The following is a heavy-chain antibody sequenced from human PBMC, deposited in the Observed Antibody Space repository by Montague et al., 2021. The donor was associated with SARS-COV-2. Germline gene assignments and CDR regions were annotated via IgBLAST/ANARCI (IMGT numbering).Heavy chain of an antibody. CDR1: GGSIRSNNW. V-gene: IGHV4-4*02. CDR3: ARTGSLRGSSWLSKYWYFDL. D-gene: IGHD6-13*01. CDR2: IYHSGST. Sequence: SETLSLTCAVSGGSIRSNNWWSWVRQPPGKGLVWFGEIYHSGSTNYNPSFTSRVTMFVDKSENQLSLKLNALIAADTAVYYCARTGSLRGSSWLSKYWYFDLWGRGTLVTVSS. J-gene: IGHJ2*01.